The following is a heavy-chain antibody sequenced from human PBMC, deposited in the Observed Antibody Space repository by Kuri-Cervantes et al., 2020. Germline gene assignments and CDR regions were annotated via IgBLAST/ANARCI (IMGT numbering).Heavy chain of an antibody. CDR3: AKMGVVASYYFDY. V-gene: IGHV3-11*01. Sequence: GGSLRLSCAASGFTFSDYYMSWIRQAPGKGLEWVSYISSSGSTIYYADSVKGRFTISRDNAKNSLYLQMNSLRAEDTAVYYCAKMGVVASYYFDYWGQGTLVTVSS. J-gene: IGHJ4*02. CDR1: GFTFSDYY. D-gene: IGHD2-15*01. CDR2: ISSSGSTI.